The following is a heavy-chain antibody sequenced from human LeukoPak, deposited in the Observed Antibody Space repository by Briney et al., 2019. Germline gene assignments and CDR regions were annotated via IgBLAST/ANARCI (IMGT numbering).Heavy chain of an antibody. CDR3: ARVDDSSGYSSFYFDY. CDR2: ISSTSNTI. CDR1: GFTFSGYS. V-gene: IGHV3-48*04. J-gene: IGHJ4*02. Sequence: QPGGSLRLSCAASGFTFSGYSMNWVRQAPGKGLEWISYISSTSNTIYCADSVKGRFTISRDNTRDSLFLQMNSLRAEDTAVYYCARVDDSSGYSSFYFDYWGQGTLVTVSS. D-gene: IGHD3-22*01.